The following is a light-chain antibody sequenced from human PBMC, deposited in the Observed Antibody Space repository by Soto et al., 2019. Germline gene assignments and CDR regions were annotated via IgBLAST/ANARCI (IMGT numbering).Light chain of an antibody. CDR2: GAS. CDR3: HQRSNWPWT. CDR1: RSVSSSY. Sequence: EIVLTQSPGTLSLSPGERATLSCRASRSVSSSYLAWYQQKPGQAPRLLIYGASIRATGLPDRFSGSGSGTDFTLTISSLEPEDFAVYYCHQRSNWPWTFGQGTKVDIK. V-gene: IGKV3D-20*02. J-gene: IGKJ1*01.